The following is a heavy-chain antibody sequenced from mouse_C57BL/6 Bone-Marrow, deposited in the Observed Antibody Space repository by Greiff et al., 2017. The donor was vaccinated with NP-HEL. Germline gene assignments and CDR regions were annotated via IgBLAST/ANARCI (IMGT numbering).Heavy chain of an antibody. J-gene: IGHJ1*03. CDR2: IDPETGGT. Sequence: QVHVKQSGAELVRPGASVTLSCKASGYTFTDYEMHWVKQTPVHGLEWIGAIDPETGGTAYNQKFKGKAILTADKSSSTAYMELRSLTSEDSAVYYCTRPLTGTGWYFDVWGTGTTVTVSS. CDR3: TRPLTGTGWYFDV. D-gene: IGHD4-1*01. V-gene: IGHV1-15*01. CDR1: GYTFTDYE.